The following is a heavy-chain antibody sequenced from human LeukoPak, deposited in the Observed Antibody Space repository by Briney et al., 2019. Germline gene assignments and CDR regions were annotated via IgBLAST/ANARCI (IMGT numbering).Heavy chain of an antibody. Sequence: PGGSLRLSCAASGFTFDDYAMSWVRQAPGKGLEWVSTISGSDNSTYSADSVKGRFTISRDNSKNTLYLQMNSLRAEDTAVYYCATPTGSYPGGFDNWGQGTLVTVSS. J-gene: IGHJ4*02. D-gene: IGHD1-26*01. CDR1: GFTFDDYA. CDR2: ISGSDNST. CDR3: ATPTGSYPGGFDN. V-gene: IGHV3-23*01.